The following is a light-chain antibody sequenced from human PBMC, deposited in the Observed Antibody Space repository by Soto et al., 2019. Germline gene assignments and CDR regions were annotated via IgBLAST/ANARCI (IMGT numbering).Light chain of an antibody. V-gene: IGKV3-20*01. CDR1: QSVSSSY. Sequence: PGERATLSFRASQSVSSSYLAWYQQKPGQAPRLLIYGASSRATGIPDRFSGSGSGTDFTLTISRLEPEDFAVYEGQQCGSSPTTFSQWTRLEIK. J-gene: IGKJ5*01. CDR2: GAS. CDR3: QQCGSSPTT.